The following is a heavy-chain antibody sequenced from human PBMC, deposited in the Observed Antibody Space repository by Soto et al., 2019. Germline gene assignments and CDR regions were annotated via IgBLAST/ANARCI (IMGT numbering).Heavy chain of an antibody. CDR3: TPPSYDFWSGHNDY. Sequence: EVQLVESGGGLVKPGGSLRLSCAASGFTFSNAWMNWVRQAPGKGLEWVGRIKSKTDGGTTDYAAPVKGRFTISRDDSKNTLYLQMNSLKTEDTAVYYCTPPSYDFWSGHNDYWGQGTLVTVSS. D-gene: IGHD3-3*01. J-gene: IGHJ4*02. CDR1: GFTFSNAW. V-gene: IGHV3-15*07. CDR2: IKSKTDGGTT.